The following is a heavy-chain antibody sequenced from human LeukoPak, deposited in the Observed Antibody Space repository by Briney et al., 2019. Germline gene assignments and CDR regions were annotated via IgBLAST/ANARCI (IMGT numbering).Heavy chain of an antibody. CDR2: IIPIFGTA. Sequence: SVKVSCKASGGTFSSYAISWVRQAPGQGLEWMGGIIPIFGTANYAQKFQGRVTITTDESTSTAYMELSSLRSEDTAVYYCARDRGDGSIFDYWGQGTLVTVSS. V-gene: IGHV1-69*05. CDR3: ARDRGDGSIFDY. J-gene: IGHJ4*02. CDR1: GGTFSSYA. D-gene: IGHD5-24*01.